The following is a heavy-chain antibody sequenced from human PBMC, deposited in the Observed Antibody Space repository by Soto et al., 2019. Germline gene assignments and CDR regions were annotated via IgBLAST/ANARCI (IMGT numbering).Heavy chain of an antibody. V-gene: IGHV3-11*01. J-gene: IGHJ3*02. Sequence: GGSLRLSCAASGFTFSDYYMSWIRQAPGKGLEWVSYISSSGSTIYYADSVKGRFTISRDNAKNSLYLQMNSLRAEDTAVYYCARDHLIAAAGTAFDIWGQGTMVTVSS. D-gene: IGHD6-13*01. CDR2: ISSSGSTI. CDR1: GFTFSDYY. CDR3: ARDHLIAAAGTAFDI.